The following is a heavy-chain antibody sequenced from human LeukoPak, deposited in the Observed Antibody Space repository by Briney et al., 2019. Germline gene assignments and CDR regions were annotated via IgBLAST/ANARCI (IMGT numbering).Heavy chain of an antibody. CDR2: INPSGGST. Sequence: ASVKVSCQASGYTFTRYYLYWVRQAPGQGLEWMGVINPSGGSTTSAQKFQGRVTMTRDTSTSTVYMELRSLRSEDTAVYYCARGPGPADDGGGYCFDYWGQGTLVTVSS. CDR1: GYTFTRYY. CDR3: ARGPGPADDGGGYCFDY. J-gene: IGHJ4*02. V-gene: IGHV1-46*01. D-gene: IGHD3-22*01.